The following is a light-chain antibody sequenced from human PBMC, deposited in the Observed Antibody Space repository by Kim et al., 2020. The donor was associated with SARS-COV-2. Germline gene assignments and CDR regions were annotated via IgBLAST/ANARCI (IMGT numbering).Light chain of an antibody. J-gene: IGLJ3*02. Sequence: SVALGKTARITCGGNNIGSKNVNWYQQKPGQAPVLVIYRDINRPSGIPERFSGSNSGNTATLTISRAQAGDETDYYCQVWDSYTGVFGGGTQLTVL. V-gene: IGLV3-9*01. CDR1: NIGSKN. CDR3: QVWDSYTGV. CDR2: RDI.